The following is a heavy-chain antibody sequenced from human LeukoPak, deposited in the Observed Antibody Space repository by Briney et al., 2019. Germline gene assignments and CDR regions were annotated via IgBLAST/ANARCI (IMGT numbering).Heavy chain of an antibody. D-gene: IGHD3-22*01. CDR2: ISSSSGTL. V-gene: IGHV3-48*01. CDR3: ATTGHYDSNTYYSYFDY. Sequence: GGSLRLSCAASGFTFSSYSMNWVRQAPGKGLEWVSYISSSSGTLYYADSVKGRFTISRDNAKNSLYLQMNSLRAEDTAVYYCATTGHYDSNTYYSYFDYWGQGTLVTVSS. J-gene: IGHJ4*02. CDR1: GFTFSSYS.